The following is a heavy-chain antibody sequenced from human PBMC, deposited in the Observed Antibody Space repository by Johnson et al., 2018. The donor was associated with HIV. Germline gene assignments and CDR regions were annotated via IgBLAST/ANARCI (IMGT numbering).Heavy chain of an antibody. Sequence: QVQLVDSGGGVVQPGRSLRLSCAASGFTFSSYAMHWVRQAPGKGLEWVAVISYDGSNKYYADSVKGRFTIARDNSKNTLYLQMNSLRAEDTAVYYCARGPLELDAFDIWGQGTMGTVSS. CDR3: ARGPLELDAFDI. D-gene: IGHD1-7*01. CDR2: ISYDGSNK. CDR1: GFTFSSYA. J-gene: IGHJ3*02. V-gene: IGHV3-30-3*01.